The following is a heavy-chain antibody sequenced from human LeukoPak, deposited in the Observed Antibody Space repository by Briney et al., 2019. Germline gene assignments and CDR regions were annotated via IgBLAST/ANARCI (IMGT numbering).Heavy chain of an antibody. CDR3: AKDRGYSYVQGIFDY. V-gene: IGHV3-30*02. CDR2: IRYDGGDK. D-gene: IGHD5-18*01. CDR1: GITFSRHW. J-gene: IGHJ4*02. Sequence: GGSLRLSCVASGITFSRHWMKWVRQAPGKGLEWVTFIRYDGGDKYYADSVKGRFTISRDNSKNTLFLQMNSLRAEDTAVYYCAKDRGYSYVQGIFDYWGQGTLVTVSS.